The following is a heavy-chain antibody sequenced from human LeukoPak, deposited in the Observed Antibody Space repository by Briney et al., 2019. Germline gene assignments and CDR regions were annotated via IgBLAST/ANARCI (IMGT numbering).Heavy chain of an antibody. CDR3: ARSWGLAAALLGGAFDI. Sequence: PSGTLSLTCTVSGGSISSYYWSWIRQPAGKGLEWIGRIYTSGSTNYNPSLKSRVTMSVDTSKNQFSLKLSSVTAADTAVYYCARSWGLAAALLGGAFDIWGQGTMVTVSS. V-gene: IGHV4-4*07. CDR2: IYTSGST. D-gene: IGHD6-13*01. J-gene: IGHJ3*02. CDR1: GGSISSYY.